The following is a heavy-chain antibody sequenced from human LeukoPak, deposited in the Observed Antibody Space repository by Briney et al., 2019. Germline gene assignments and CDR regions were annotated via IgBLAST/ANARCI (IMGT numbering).Heavy chain of an antibody. J-gene: IGHJ4*02. CDR3: ARESAVAGITALDY. Sequence: SETLSLTCTVSGASISSYYWTWLGQPAGKGLEWIGRMYNSDSPNYNPSLKSRVTMPVDTSKNQVSLRLTSVTAADTAVYYCARESAVAGITALDYWGQGTLATVSS. D-gene: IGHD6-19*01. V-gene: IGHV4-4*07. CDR1: GASISSYY. CDR2: MYNSDSP.